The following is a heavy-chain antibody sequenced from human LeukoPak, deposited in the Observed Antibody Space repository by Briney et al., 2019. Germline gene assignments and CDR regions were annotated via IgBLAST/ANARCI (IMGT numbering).Heavy chain of an antibody. CDR2: GDYSGGT. Sequence: SFTGVTDYWAWIRQPPGKGLEWIASGDYSGGTYYNPSLESRVAISADMSKNQISLKLTSVTGADTAVYYCAGERGEEYSSGWYKTNYFYNWGQGIRVTVSS. V-gene: IGHV4-39*07. D-gene: IGHD6-19*01. CDR1: SFTGVTDY. J-gene: IGHJ4*02. CDR3: AGERGEEYSSGWYKTNYFYN.